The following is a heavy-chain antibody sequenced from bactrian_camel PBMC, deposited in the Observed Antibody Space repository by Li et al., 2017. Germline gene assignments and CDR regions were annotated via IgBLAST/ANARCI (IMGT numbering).Heavy chain of an antibody. V-gene: IGHV3S67*01. CDR3: ATAKQYVPSFY. Sequence: VQLVESGGGSVQSGGSLRLSCGVSGFTYSSYSYCMGWFRQAPGKEREGVAVIDSDASTTYADSVKGRFTISRDNAKNTLYLQMNSLKSEDTALYYCATAKQYVPSFYWGQGTQVTVS. D-gene: IGHD4*01. CDR2: IDSDAST. CDR1: GFTYSSYSYC. J-gene: IGHJ4*01.